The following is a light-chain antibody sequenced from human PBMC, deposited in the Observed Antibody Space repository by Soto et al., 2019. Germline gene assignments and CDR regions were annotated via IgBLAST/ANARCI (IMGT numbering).Light chain of an antibody. CDR1: TGAVTSGHY. CDR3: LLSYSGARAGV. Sequence: QAVVTQEPSLTVSPGGTVTLTCGSSTGAVTSGHYPYWFQQKPGQAPRTLIYDTNNKQSWTPARFSGSLLGDKAALTLSGAQPEDEAEYYCLLSYSGARAGVFGGGTKLTVL. CDR2: DTN. J-gene: IGLJ3*02. V-gene: IGLV7-46*01.